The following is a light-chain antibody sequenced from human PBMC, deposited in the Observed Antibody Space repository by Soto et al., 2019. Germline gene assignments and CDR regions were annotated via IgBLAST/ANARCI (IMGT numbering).Light chain of an antibody. CDR2: AAS. V-gene: IGKV1-39*01. CDR1: QSISSY. CDR3: QQSYSTPLT. Sequence: TEGDRVTITCRASQSISSYLNWYQQKPGKAPKLLIYAASSLQSGVPSRFSGSGSGTDFTLTISSLQPEDFATYYCQQSYSTPLTFGQVTRLEI. J-gene: IGKJ5*01.